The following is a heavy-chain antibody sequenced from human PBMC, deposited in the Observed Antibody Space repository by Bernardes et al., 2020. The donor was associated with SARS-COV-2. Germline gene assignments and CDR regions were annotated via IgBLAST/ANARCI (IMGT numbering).Heavy chain of an antibody. J-gene: IGHJ4*02. V-gene: IGHV3-53*01. Sequence: GGSLRLSRAASGFTVSDNYMSWVRQTPGKGLEWVSVIYRGGSTYYADSVKGRFTISRDNSKNTLYLQMNSLRAEDTAVYYCARRPATNWSLDYWGQGTLVTVSS. CDR2: IYRGGST. CDR1: GFTVSDNY. D-gene: IGHD1-1*01. CDR3: ARRPATNWSLDY.